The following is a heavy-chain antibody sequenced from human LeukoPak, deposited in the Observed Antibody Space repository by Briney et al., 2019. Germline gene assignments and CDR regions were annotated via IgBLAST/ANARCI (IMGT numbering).Heavy chain of an antibody. CDR1: GGTFSSYA. V-gene: IGHV1-69*04. CDR3: ARAASQGPPYYFDY. Sequence: SVKVSCKASGGTFSSYAISWVRQAPGQGLEWMGRIIPIFGIANYAQKFQGRVTITADKSTSTAYMELSSLRSEDTAVYYCARAASQGPPYYFDYWGQGTLVTVS. J-gene: IGHJ4*02. CDR2: IIPIFGIA.